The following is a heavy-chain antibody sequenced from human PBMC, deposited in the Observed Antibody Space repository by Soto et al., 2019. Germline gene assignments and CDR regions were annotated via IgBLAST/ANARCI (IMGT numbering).Heavy chain of an antibody. CDR2: INAGNGNT. V-gene: IGHV1-3*01. CDR1: GYTFTSYA. D-gene: IGHD3-22*01. CDR3: ARDYYDSSGYYSLPVNTYYFDY. J-gene: IGHJ4*02. Sequence: ASVKVSCKASGYTFTSYAMHWVRQAPGQRLEWMGWINAGNGNTKYSQKFQGRVTITRDTSASTAYMELSSLRSEDTAVYYCARDYYDSSGYYSLPVNTYYFDYWGQGTLVTVSS.